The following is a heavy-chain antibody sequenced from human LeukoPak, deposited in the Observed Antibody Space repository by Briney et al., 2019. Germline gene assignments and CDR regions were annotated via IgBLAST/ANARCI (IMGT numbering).Heavy chain of an antibody. D-gene: IGHD2-8*01. CDR3: ARVMVAFRFDP. CDR1: GGSISSSSYY. Sequence: SETLSLTCTVSGGSISSSSYYWGWIRQPPGKGLEWIGSIYYSGSTYYNPSLKSRVTISVDTSKNQFSLKLSSVTAADTAVYYCARVMVAFRFDPWGQGTLVTVSS. J-gene: IGHJ5*02. CDR2: IYYSGST. V-gene: IGHV4-39*01.